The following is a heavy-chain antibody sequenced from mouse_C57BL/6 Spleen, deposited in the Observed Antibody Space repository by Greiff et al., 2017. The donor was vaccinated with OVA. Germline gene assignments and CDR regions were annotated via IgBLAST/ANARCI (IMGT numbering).Heavy chain of an antibody. CDR1: GYSITSGYY. Sequence: DVQLQESGPGLVKPSQSLSLTCSVTGYSITSGYYWNWIRQFPGNKLEWMGYISYDGSNNYNPSLKNRISITRDTSKNQFFLKLNSVTTEDTATYYCAREGVNGVPFAYWGQGTLVTVSA. J-gene: IGHJ3*01. CDR2: ISYDGSN. D-gene: IGHD2-2*01. CDR3: AREGVNGVPFAY. V-gene: IGHV3-6*01.